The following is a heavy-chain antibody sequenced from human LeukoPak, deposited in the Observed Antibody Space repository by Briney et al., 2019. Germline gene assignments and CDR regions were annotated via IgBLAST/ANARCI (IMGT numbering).Heavy chain of an antibody. J-gene: IGHJ3*02. Sequence: GGSLRLSCAASGFSLRSYWMHWVRQAPGKGLVWVSRINSDGSSTSYADSVKRRFTISRDNAKNTLYLQMSSLRAEDTAVYYCARNYYDSSGYYYDDAFDSWGQGTMVTVSS. CDR2: INSDGSST. CDR1: GFSLRSYW. D-gene: IGHD3-22*01. V-gene: IGHV3-74*01. CDR3: ARNYYDSSGYYYDDAFDS.